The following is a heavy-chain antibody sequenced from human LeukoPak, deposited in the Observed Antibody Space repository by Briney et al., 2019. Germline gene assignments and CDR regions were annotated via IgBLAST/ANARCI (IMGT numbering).Heavy chain of an antibody. Sequence: SQTLSLTCAVSGDSVSSNSATWTWIRQSPSRGLEWLGRTYYRSKWYNDYAVSVKSRITINPDTSKNQFSLQLSSVTAADTAVYYCARAFLEWPGDAFDIWGQGTMVTVSS. CDR1: GDSVSSNSAT. CDR3: ARAFLEWPGDAFDI. D-gene: IGHD3-3*01. J-gene: IGHJ3*02. V-gene: IGHV6-1*01. CDR2: TYYRSKWYN.